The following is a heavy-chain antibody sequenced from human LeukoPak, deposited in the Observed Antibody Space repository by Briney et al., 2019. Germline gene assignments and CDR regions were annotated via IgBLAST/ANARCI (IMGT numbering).Heavy chain of an antibody. CDR3: ARSDGYSYGDLDF. V-gene: IGHV5-51*01. CDR2: IYPYDSDT. D-gene: IGHD5-18*01. CDR1: GYTFTNYW. J-gene: IGHJ4*02. Sequence: GESLKISCNGSGYTFTNYWIAWVRQMPEKGLEWMGIIYPYDSDTRYDPSFQGQVTISVDTSINTAFLQWNSLKASDSAMYYCARSDGYSYGDLDFWGQGTLLTVSS.